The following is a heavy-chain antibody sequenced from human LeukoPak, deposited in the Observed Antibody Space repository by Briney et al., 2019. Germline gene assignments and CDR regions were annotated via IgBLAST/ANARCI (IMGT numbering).Heavy chain of an antibody. Sequence: SGGSLRLPCAASGFTVSSNYMSWVRQAPGKGLEWVSVFYRGGDTYYADSVKGRFTISRDIAKNTVDLQMNSLRAEDTALYYCARGDGYNYFVHWGQGTLVTVSS. D-gene: IGHD5-24*01. CDR2: FYRGGDT. V-gene: IGHV3-66*01. CDR1: GFTVSSNY. J-gene: IGHJ4*02. CDR3: ARGDGYNYFVH.